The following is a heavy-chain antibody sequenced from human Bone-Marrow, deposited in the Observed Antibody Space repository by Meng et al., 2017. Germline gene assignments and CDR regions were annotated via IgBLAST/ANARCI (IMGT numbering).Heavy chain of an antibody. CDR1: GFTFSSYA. V-gene: IGHV3-30*04. Sequence: GESLKISCAASGFTFSSYAMHWVRQAPGEGLEWVAVISYDGSNKYYADSVKGRFTISRDNSKNTLYLQMNSLRAEDTAVYYCARDGPHYDYVWGSYAISYYFDYWGQGTLVTVSS. J-gene: IGHJ4*02. CDR3: ARDGPHYDYVWGSYAISYYFDY. D-gene: IGHD3-16*01. CDR2: ISYDGSNK.